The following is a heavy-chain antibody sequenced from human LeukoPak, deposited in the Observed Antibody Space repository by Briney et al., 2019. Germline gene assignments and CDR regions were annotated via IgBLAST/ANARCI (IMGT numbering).Heavy chain of an antibody. J-gene: IGHJ3*02. CDR3: ASPGMTAAGTKAFDI. Sequence: ASVKVSCKASGYTFTGYYMHWVRQAPGQGLEWMGWINPNSGGTNYAQKFQGRVTMTRDTSISTAYMEPSRLRSDDTAVYYCASPGMTAAGTKAFDIWGQGTMVTVSS. CDR1: GYTFTGYY. V-gene: IGHV1-2*02. D-gene: IGHD6-13*01. CDR2: INPNSGGT.